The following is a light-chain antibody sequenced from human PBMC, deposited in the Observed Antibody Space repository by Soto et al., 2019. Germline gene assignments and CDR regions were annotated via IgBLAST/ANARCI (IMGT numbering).Light chain of an antibody. CDR1: QTVRNNY. CDR2: DAS. Sequence: ELLLKESPCTRALSLLERATVSCSASQTVRNNYSAWYQQKPGQAPRLLIYDASSRATGIPDRFSGGGSGTDFTLTISRLEPEDFAVYYCQQFSSYPLTFGGGTKVDIK. J-gene: IGKJ4*01. CDR3: QQFSSYPLT. V-gene: IGKV3-20*01.